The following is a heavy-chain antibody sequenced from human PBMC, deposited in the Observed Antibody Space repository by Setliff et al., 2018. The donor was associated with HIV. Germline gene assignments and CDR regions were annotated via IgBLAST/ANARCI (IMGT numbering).Heavy chain of an antibody. Sequence: QAGGSLRLSCAASGFTFSSNWMHWVCQAPGKGLVWVSRINSDGSSTSYADSVKGRFTISRDNAKNTLYLQMNSLRAEDTAVYYCAREDYYYYGMDVWGQGTTVTVSS. V-gene: IGHV3-74*01. J-gene: IGHJ6*02. CDR2: INSDGSST. CDR1: GFTFSSNW. CDR3: AREDYYYYGMDV.